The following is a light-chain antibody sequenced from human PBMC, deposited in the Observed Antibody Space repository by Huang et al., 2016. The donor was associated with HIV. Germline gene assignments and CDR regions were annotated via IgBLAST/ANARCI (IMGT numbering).Light chain of an antibody. J-gene: IGKJ1*01. CDR3: QQYHGVPWT. CDR2: AAS. CDR1: QGISNS. Sequence: DIQMTQSPSSLSASVGDRDAITCRASQGISNSLAWYQQKPGKAPKLLLYAASKLEGGVTSRFSGSGSGAVYTLTISSLQPEDVAVYHCQQYHGVPWTFGQGTKVEVK. V-gene: IGKV1-NL1*01.